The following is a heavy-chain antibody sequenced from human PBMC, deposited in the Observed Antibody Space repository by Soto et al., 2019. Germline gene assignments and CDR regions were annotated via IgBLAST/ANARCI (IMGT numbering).Heavy chain of an antibody. CDR1: GGTFSSYA. D-gene: IGHD6-19*01. J-gene: IGHJ4*02. Sequence: QVQLVQSGAEVKKPGSSVKVSCKASGGTFSSYAISWVRQAPGQGLEWMGGIIPIFGTANYAQKFQGRVTITADESTSTAYMELSSLRSEDTAVYYCARSRIAVAGFSGVYYFDNWGQGTLVTVSS. CDR2: IIPIFGTA. CDR3: ARSRIAVAGFSGVYYFDN. V-gene: IGHV1-69*12.